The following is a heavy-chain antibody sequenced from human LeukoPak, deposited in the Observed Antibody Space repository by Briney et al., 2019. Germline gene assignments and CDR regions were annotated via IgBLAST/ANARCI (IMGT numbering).Heavy chain of an antibody. CDR3: AFRPLGDCSSSTCYAFDY. CDR2: ISYDRSNK. D-gene: IGHD2-2*01. V-gene: IGHV3-30*03. Sequence: GGSLRLSCAASGLIFSNYGMNWVRQAPGKGLEWVAVISYDRSNKYSADSVQGRFAISRDNSKNTLYLQMNSLRDEDTAVYYCAFRPLGDCSSSTCYAFDYWGRGTLVTVSS. J-gene: IGHJ4*02. CDR1: GLIFSNYG.